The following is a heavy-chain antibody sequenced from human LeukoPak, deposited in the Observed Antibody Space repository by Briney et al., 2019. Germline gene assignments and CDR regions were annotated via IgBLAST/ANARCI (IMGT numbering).Heavy chain of an antibody. Sequence: PGGSLRLFCAPSGFPFSSYSVIWVRQATGKGLEWLSSISSSSSYILYADSVKGRFTISRDNAKNSLYLQMNSLRAEDTAVYYCARDPLITYYYDSSGNHADWFDPWGQGTLVTVSS. D-gene: IGHD3-22*01. CDR1: GFPFSSYS. V-gene: IGHV3-21*01. CDR3: ARDPLITYYYDSSGNHADWFDP. J-gene: IGHJ5*02. CDR2: ISSSSSYI.